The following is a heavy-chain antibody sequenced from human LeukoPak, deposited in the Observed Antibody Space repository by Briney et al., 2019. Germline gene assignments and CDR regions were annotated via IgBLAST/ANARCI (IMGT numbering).Heavy chain of an antibody. D-gene: IGHD3-16*01. CDR3: ARETSQKGAHYMDV. CDR1: GASISSYY. Sequence: SETLSLTCTVSGASISSYYWSWIRQPPGKGLEWIGYIFHSGSTNYNPSLRSRVTISVDTSKNQFSLKLSSVTAADTAVYYCARETSQKGAHYMDVWGKGTTITISS. J-gene: IGHJ6*03. CDR2: IFHSGST. V-gene: IGHV4-59*01.